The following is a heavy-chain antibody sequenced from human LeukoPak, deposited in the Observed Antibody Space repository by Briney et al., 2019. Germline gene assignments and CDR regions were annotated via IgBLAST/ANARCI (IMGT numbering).Heavy chain of an antibody. CDR1: GFPFSSYW. J-gene: IGHJ4*02. CDR2: IKQDGSKK. D-gene: IGHD5-24*01. CDR3: TRVGYIDEGIDY. V-gene: IGHV3-7*04. Sequence: GGSLRLSCVASGFPFSSYWMTWVRQAPGKGLEWVPNIKQDGSKKSYVDSVKGRFTISRDNAKNSLYLQMNSLRAEDTAIYYCTRVGYIDEGIDYWGQGTLVTVSS.